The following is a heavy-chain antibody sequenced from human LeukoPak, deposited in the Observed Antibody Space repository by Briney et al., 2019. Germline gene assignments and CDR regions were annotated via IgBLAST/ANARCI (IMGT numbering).Heavy chain of an antibody. CDR3: ARDPTWGVARITLRWFDP. CDR1: GDSVSSNSAA. D-gene: IGHD5-12*01. J-gene: IGHJ5*02. V-gene: IGHV6-1*01. CDR2: TYYRSKWYN. Sequence: SQTLSLTCAISGDSVSSNSAAWNWIRQSPSRGLEWLGRTYYRSKWYNDYAVSVKSRITINPDTSKNQFSLQLNSVTPEDTAVYYCARDPTWGVARITLRWFDPWGQGTLVTVSS.